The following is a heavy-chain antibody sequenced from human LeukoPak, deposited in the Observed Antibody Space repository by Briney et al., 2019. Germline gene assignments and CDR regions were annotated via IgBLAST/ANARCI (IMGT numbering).Heavy chain of an antibody. Sequence: SETLSLTCTVSGGSISSYYWSWIRQPAGKGLEWIGRIYTSGSTNYNPSLRSRVTISVDTSKNQFSLKLSSVTAADTAVYYCARDRGKYSSGYIDYWGQGTLVTVSS. CDR2: IYTSGST. D-gene: IGHD6-19*01. J-gene: IGHJ4*02. CDR1: GGSISSYY. V-gene: IGHV4-4*07. CDR3: ARDRGKYSSGYIDY.